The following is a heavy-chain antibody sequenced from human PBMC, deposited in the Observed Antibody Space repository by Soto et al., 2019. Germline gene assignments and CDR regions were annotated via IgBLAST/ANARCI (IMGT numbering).Heavy chain of an antibody. CDR2: IYPGDSDT. J-gene: IGHJ3*02. CDR3: ASHVAYSSGWPGAFDI. CDR1: GYSFTSYW. V-gene: IGHV5-51*01. D-gene: IGHD6-19*01. Sequence: GESLKISCKGSGYSFTSYWIGWVRQMPGKGLEWMGIIYPGDSDTRYSPSFQGQVTISADKSISTAYLQWSSLKASDTAMYYCASHVAYSSGWPGAFDIWGQGTMVTVSS.